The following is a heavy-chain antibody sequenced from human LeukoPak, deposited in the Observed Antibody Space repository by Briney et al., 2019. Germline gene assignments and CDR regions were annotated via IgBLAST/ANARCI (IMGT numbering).Heavy chain of an antibody. CDR2: INHSGST. D-gene: IGHD3-22*01. CDR3: ARGAVDYSYDSSDPLPPLLDV. CDR1: GGSFSGYY. Sequence: SETLSLTCAVYGGSFSGYYWSWIRQPPGKGLEWIGEINHSGSTNYNPSLKSRVTISVDTSKNQFSLELSSVTAADTAVYYCARGAVDYSYDSSDPLPPLLDVWGKGTTVTVSS. V-gene: IGHV4-34*01. J-gene: IGHJ6*04.